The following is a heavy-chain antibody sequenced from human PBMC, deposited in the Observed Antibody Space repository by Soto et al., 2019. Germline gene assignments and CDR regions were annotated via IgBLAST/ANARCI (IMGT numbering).Heavy chain of an antibody. V-gene: IGHV1-69*13. Sequence: ASVKVSCKASGGTFSSYAISWVRQAPGQGLEWMGGIIPIFGTANYAQKFQGRVTITADESTSTAYMELSSLRSEDTAVYYCARWCSGGSCYGGGMDVWGQGTTVTVSS. CDR3: ARWCSGGSCYGGGMDV. D-gene: IGHD2-15*01. J-gene: IGHJ6*02. CDR1: GGTFSSYA. CDR2: IIPIFGTA.